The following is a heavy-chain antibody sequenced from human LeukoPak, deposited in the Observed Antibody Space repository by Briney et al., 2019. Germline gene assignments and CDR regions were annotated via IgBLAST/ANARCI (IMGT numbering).Heavy chain of an antibody. CDR1: GYSIIRDYL. D-gene: IGHD3-10*01. CDR2: IFHSGDV. V-gene: IGHV4-38-2*02. CDR3: ARDSGTTGEVKFDP. J-gene: IGHJ5*02. Sequence: SETLSLTCIVSGYSIIRDYLWGWVRQPPGKGPERIGSIFHSGDVYYNPSLKDRVTMSADTSRNHVSLTLNSVTPADTAVYYCARDSGTTGEVKFDPWGQGTLVTVSS.